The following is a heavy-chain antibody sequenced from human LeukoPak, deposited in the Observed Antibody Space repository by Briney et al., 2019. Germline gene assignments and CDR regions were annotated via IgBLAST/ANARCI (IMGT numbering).Heavy chain of an antibody. V-gene: IGHV4-34*01. Sequence: PSETLSLTCAVYGGSFSGYYWSWIRQPPGKGLEWIGEINHSGSTNYNPSLKSRVTISVDTSKNQFSLKLSSVTAADTAVYYCARVNLGYSSGWSFDYWGQGTLVTVSS. CDR3: ARVNLGYSSGWSFDY. D-gene: IGHD6-19*01. CDR2: INHSGST. CDR1: GGSFSGYY. J-gene: IGHJ4*02.